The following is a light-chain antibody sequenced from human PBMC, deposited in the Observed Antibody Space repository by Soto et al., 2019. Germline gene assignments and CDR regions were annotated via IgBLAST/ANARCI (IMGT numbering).Light chain of an antibody. Sequence: VTQPHSVSESPGKTVTISCTGSSGSIASNYVQWYQQRPGSAPTTVIYEDNQRPSGVPDRFSGSIDSSSNSASLTISGLKTEDEADYYCQSYDSSNHVVFGGGTKLTVL. CDR1: SGSIASNY. CDR3: QSYDSSNHVV. J-gene: IGLJ2*01. V-gene: IGLV6-57*02. CDR2: EDN.